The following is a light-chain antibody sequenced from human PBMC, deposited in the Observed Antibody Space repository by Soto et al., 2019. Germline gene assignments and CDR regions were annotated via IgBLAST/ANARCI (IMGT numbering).Light chain of an antibody. J-gene: IGLJ1*01. Sequence: QSVLTQPASVSGSPGQSITISCSGTSSNIGGYNVVSWYQQHPGKAPKVIVYEGIKRPSGVSDRFSGSTSGSTASLTISGLQAEDEAVYYCCSYVGATTYVFGSGTRSPS. CDR1: SSNIGGYNV. V-gene: IGLV2-23*01. CDR2: EGI. CDR3: CSYVGATTYV.